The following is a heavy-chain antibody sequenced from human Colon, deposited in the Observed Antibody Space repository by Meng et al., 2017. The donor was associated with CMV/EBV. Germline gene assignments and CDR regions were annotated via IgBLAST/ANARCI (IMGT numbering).Heavy chain of an antibody. Sequence: GESLKISCEASGFTLSDFAMHWVRQTPGKGLEWVACIHRDASGPFYADSVKGRFTISRDNSRNTLSLQMNSLTLEDTAVYYCAADFWIGAGYWGQGALVTVSS. J-gene: IGHJ4*02. CDR3: AADFWIGAGY. D-gene: IGHD3-3*01. CDR2: IHRDASGP. V-gene: IGHV3-30*02. CDR1: GFTLSDFA.